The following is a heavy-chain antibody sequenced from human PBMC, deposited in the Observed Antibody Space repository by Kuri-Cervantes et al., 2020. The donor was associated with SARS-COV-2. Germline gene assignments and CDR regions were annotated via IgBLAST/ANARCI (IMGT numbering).Heavy chain of an antibody. J-gene: IGHJ3*02. CDR2: IGTAGDP. CDR3: ARAVHIGAFDI. CDR1: GFTFSSYA. Sequence: GESLKISCSASGFTFSSYAMHWVRQATGKGLEWVSAIGTAGDPYYPGSVKGRFTISRENAKNSLYLQMNSLSAGDTAVYYCARAVHIGAFDIWGQGTMVTVSS. D-gene: IGHD2-21*01. V-gene: IGHV3-13*05.